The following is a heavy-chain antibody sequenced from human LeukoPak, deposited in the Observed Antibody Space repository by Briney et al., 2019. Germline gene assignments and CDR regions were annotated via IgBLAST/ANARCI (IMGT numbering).Heavy chain of an antibody. D-gene: IGHD2-15*01. Sequence: GGSLRLSCAASGFTFSDYYMSWIRQAPGKGLEWVSYISSSGSTIYYADSVKGRFIISRDNAKNSLYLQMNSLRAEDTAVYYCARPPRYCSGGSCYQGNWGQGTLVTVSS. J-gene: IGHJ4*02. CDR2: ISSSGSTI. CDR1: GFTFSDYY. CDR3: ARPPRYCSGGSCYQGN. V-gene: IGHV3-11*01.